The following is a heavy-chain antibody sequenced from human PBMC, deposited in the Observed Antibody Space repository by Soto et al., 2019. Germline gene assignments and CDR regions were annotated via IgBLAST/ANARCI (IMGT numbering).Heavy chain of an antibody. CDR2: ISAYNGNT. D-gene: IGHD3-22*01. CDR1: GCTFTSYG. J-gene: IGHJ4*02. CDR3: ARVTTYYYDSSGYYSPFDY. Sequence: VSMKVPCKASGCTFTSYGISWVRQAPGQGLECMGWISAYNGNTNYAQKLQGRVTMTTDTSTSTAYMELRSLRSDDTAVYYCARVTTYYYDSSGYYSPFDYWGQGTLVTVSS. V-gene: IGHV1-18*01.